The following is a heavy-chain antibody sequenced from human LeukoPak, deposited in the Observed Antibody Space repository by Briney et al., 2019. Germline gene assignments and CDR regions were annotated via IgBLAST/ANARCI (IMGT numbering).Heavy chain of an antibody. CDR1: GGSISSYY. Sequence: SETQSLTCTVSGGSISSYYWSWIRQPPGKGLEWIGYIYYSGSTNYNPSLKSRVSISVDTSKNQFSLKLSPVTTADTAVYYCARRGYSYGPGYYYYYMDVWGKGTTVTVSS. CDR2: IYYSGST. CDR3: ARRGYSYGPGYYYYYMDV. V-gene: IGHV4-59*01. D-gene: IGHD5-18*01. J-gene: IGHJ6*03.